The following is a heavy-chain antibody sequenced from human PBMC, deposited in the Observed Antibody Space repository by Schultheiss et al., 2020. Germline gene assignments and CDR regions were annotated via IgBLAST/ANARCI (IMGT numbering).Heavy chain of an antibody. CDR1: GFTVSSNY. V-gene: IGHV3-53*01. CDR3: AKVDGRVVPAAMGGMDV. CDR2: IYSGGST. J-gene: IGHJ6*02. D-gene: IGHD2-2*01. Sequence: GGSLRLSCAASGFTVSSNYMSWVRQAPGKGLEWVSVIYSGGSTYYADSVKGRFTISRDNAKNSLYLQMNSLRAEDTAVYYCAKVDGRVVPAAMGGMDVWGQGTTVTVSS.